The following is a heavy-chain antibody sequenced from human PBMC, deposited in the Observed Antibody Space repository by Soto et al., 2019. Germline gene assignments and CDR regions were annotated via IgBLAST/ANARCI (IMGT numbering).Heavy chain of an antibody. CDR3: VREWVDTYGLHPPLALDV. J-gene: IGHJ6*02. CDR2: IGLDGET. D-gene: IGHD5-18*01. CDR1: GFSFSIYD. V-gene: IGHV3-13*01. Sequence: EVQLVGSGGGLVQPGGSLSVSCVASGFSFSIYDMHWVRQATGKGLECVSAIGLDGETYYSGSVKGRFTISRENAKNSLYLQMNSLRAEDTAIYYCVREWVDTYGLHPPLALDVWGQGTTVTVSS.